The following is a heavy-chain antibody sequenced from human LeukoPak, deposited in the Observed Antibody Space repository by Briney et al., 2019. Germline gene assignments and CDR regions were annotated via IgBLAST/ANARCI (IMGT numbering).Heavy chain of an antibody. V-gene: IGHV1-46*01. CDR1: GYTFGTHW. Sequence: ASVKVSCKASGYTFGTHWMHWVRQAPGQGLEWMGIINPSGDVRLYARKFQGRVTVTRDMSTRTVYMELSSLRFEDMAVYYCARGLIRSYGGYGTDYWSQGTLVTVSS. D-gene: IGHD5-18*01. J-gene: IGHJ4*02. CDR3: ARGLIRSYGGYGTDY. CDR2: INPSGDVR.